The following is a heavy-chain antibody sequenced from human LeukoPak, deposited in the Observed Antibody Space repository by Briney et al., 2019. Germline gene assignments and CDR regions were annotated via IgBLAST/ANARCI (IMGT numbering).Heavy chain of an antibody. CDR3: ARGRSYLGPGDY. CDR2: INHSGST. J-gene: IGHJ4*02. CDR1: GGSFSGYY. D-gene: IGHD3-16*01. V-gene: IGHV4-34*01. Sequence: SETLSLTCAVYGGSFSGYYWSWIRQPPGKGLEWIGEINHSGSTNYNPSLKSRVTISVDTSKNQFSLKLSSVTAADTAVYYCARGRSYLGPGDYWGQGTLVTVSS.